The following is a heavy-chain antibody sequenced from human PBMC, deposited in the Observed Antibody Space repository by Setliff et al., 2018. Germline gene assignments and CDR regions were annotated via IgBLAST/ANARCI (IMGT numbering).Heavy chain of an antibody. V-gene: IGHV2-70*11. Sequence: SGPTLVNPTQTLTLTCTFSGFSLTTSGVGVGWIRQPPGKALEWLARIDWDDDKYYSTSLKTRLTISKDTSKNQVLLTMTDMDPVDTATYYCARVTHPRGSPDFWGQGTLVTVSS. CDR1: GFSLTTSGVG. CDR2: IDWDDDK. D-gene: IGHD6-25*01. J-gene: IGHJ4*02. CDR3: ARVTHPRGSPDF.